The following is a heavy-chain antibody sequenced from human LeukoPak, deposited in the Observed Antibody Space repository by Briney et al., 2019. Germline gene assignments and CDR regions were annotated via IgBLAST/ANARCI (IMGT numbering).Heavy chain of an antibody. CDR1: GFTFGDYA. Sequence: GGSLRLSCTASGFTFGDYAMSWFRQAPGKGLEWVGFIRSKAYGGTTEYAASVKGRFTISRGDSKSIAYLQMNSLKTEDTAVYYCTREAAAAGTPGFDYWGQGTLVTVSS. V-gene: IGHV3-49*03. CDR3: TREAAAAGTPGFDY. CDR2: IRSKAYGGTT. J-gene: IGHJ4*02. D-gene: IGHD6-13*01.